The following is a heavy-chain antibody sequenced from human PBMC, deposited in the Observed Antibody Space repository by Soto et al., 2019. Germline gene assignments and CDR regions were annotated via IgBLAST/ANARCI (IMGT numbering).Heavy chain of an antibody. CDR3: ARSFGYCDSSGYYYFWFDP. D-gene: IGHD3-22*01. Sequence: GESLKISCKGSGYSFTSYWIGWVRQMPGKGLEWMGIIYPGDSDARYSPSFQGQVTISADKSISTAYLQWSSLKASDTAMYYCARSFGYCDSSGYYYFWFDPWGQGTQVTDSS. CDR2: IYPGDSDA. V-gene: IGHV5-51*01. CDR1: GYSFTSYW. J-gene: IGHJ5*02.